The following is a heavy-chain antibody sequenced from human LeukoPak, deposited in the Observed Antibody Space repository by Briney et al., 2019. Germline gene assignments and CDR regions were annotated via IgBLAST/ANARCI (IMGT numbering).Heavy chain of an antibody. CDR2: VSSDGGTK. CDR1: KFTFSNYG. J-gene: IGHJ4*02. CDR3: AKEYDSGGYGANFDY. D-gene: IGHD3-10*01. Sequence: GGSLRLSCTASKFTFSNYGMQWVRQAPGKGLEWVAVVSSDGGTKYYADSVKGRFTISRGNSRNTMHLQMNSLRAEDTAVYYCAKEYDSGGYGANFDYWGQGTLVTVSS. V-gene: IGHV3-30*18.